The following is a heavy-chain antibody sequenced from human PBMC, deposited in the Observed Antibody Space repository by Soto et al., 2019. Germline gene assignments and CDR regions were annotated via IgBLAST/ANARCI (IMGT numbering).Heavy chain of an antibody. V-gene: IGHV4-31*03. CDR1: GGSISSGGYY. J-gene: IGHJ5*02. CDR2: IYYSGST. CDR3: ARDRRQLDWFDP. Sequence: SETLSLTCTVSGGSISSGGYYWSWIRQHPGKGLEWIGYIYYSGSTYCNPSLKSRATISVDTSKNQFSLKLSSVTAADTAVYYCARDRRQLDWFDPWGQRTLVTVSS. D-gene: IGHD1-1*01.